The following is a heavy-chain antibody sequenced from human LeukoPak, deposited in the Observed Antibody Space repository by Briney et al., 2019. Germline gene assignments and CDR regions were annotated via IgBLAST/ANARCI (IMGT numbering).Heavy chain of an antibody. Sequence: SETLSLTCTVSGGSINTSDYYWSWIRQPPGKGLEWIGSIYYSGSTYYNPSLKSRVTISVDTSKNQFSLKLSSVTAADTAVYYCARRKEGYFDYWGQGTLVTVSS. CDR1: GGSINTSDYY. CDR3: ARRKEGYFDY. V-gene: IGHV4-39*01. J-gene: IGHJ4*02. CDR2: IYYSGST.